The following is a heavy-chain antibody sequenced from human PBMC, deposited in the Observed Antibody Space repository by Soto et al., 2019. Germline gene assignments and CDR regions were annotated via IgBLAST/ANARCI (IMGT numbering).Heavy chain of an antibody. CDR1: GGSISSGGYY. J-gene: IGHJ4*02. Sequence: QAQLQESGPGLVKPSQTLSLTCTVSGGSISSGGYYWSWIRQHPGKGLEWIGYIYYIGSTYYNPSLKSRVTISVDTSKNQFSLKLSSVTAADTAVYYCARGAVYYDSSGYFSYWGQGTLVTVSS. V-gene: IGHV4-31*03. CDR3: ARGAVYYDSSGYFSY. D-gene: IGHD3-22*01. CDR2: IYYIGST.